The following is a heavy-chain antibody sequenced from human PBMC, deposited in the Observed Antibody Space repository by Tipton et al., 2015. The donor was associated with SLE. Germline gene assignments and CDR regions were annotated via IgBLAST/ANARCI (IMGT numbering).Heavy chain of an antibody. Sequence: SLRLSCAASGFSFSSYAMSWVRQAPGKGLEWVSFISGGGGITYYADSVKGRFTISRDNFKNTLYLQMNSLRAEDTAVYYCAKPRSFYGDYWGQGTLVIVSS. J-gene: IGHJ4*02. V-gene: IGHV3-23*01. CDR2: ISGGGGIT. CDR3: AKPRSFYGDY. D-gene: IGHD4-17*01. CDR1: GFSFSSYA.